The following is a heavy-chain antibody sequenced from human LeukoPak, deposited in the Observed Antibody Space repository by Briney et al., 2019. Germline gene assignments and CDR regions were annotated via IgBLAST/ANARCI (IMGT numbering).Heavy chain of an antibody. V-gene: IGHV1-2*02. CDR1: GYTFTAHH. CDR2: LNPNSGGT. CDR3: ARDRYGDGFAHFDY. Sequence: ASVKVSCKASGYTFTAHHIHWVRQAPGQGLEWMGWLNPNSGGTNYAQKFQGRVTMTRDTSISTAYMELNSLRSDDTAVYYCARDRYGDGFAHFDYWGQGALVTVSS. J-gene: IGHJ4*02. D-gene: IGHD5-24*01.